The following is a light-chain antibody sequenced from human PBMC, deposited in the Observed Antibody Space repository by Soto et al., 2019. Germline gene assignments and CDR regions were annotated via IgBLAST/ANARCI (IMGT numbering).Light chain of an antibody. CDR1: SSDIGRYNF. J-gene: IGLJ2*01. CDR2: DVN. Sequence: QSVLTQPPSASGSLGQSVTISCSGTSSDIGRYNFVSWYQLHPGKAPKLMIYDVNKRPSGVPDRFSGSKSGNTASLTVSGLQAGDEADYYCSSYAGSNNFLFGGGTKLTVL. CDR3: SSYAGSNNFL. V-gene: IGLV2-8*01.